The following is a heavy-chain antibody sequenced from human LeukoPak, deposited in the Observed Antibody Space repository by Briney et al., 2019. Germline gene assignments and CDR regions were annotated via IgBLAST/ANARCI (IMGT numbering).Heavy chain of an antibody. CDR2: IYHSGNT. CDR3: ARRVGATDSAEYFQH. Sequence: SETLSLTCTVSDASISSSHWSWIRQSPGTGLEWIGYIYHSGNTNYNPSLKSRLTISVDTSKNQFSLKLSSVTAADTAVYYCARRVGATDSAEYFQHWGQGTLVTVSS. J-gene: IGHJ1*01. V-gene: IGHV4-59*08. D-gene: IGHD1-26*01. CDR1: DASISSSH.